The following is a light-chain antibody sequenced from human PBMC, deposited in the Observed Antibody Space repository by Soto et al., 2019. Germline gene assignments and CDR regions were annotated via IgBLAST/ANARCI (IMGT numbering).Light chain of an antibody. V-gene: IGKV3-20*01. CDR3: QQYGYSPIT. Sequence: EIFLTQSADTLSLSPGERSTLSCSSSQSVSSSHLAWYQHKPGQAPRLLIYAASSRATGSPDRFSGGGSGTDFTLTISRLEPEDFAVYYCQQYGYSPITFGQGTRLEI. CDR1: QSVSSSH. J-gene: IGKJ5*01. CDR2: AAS.